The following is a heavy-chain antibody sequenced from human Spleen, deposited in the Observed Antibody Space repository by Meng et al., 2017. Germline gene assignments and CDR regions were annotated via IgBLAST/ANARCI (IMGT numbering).Heavy chain of an antibody. CDR2: IDSDGSST. J-gene: IGHJ4*02. CDR1: GFTFSSYW. Sequence: GESLKISCAASGFTFSSYWMHWVRQAPGKGLVWVSRIDSDGSSTTYADSAKGRFTISRDNAKKTLYLQMNSRRADDTAVYYCARALSTYYYDADAGDFAYWGQGTLVTVSS. CDR3: ARALSTYYYDADAGDFAY. D-gene: IGHD3-22*01. V-gene: IGHV3-74*03.